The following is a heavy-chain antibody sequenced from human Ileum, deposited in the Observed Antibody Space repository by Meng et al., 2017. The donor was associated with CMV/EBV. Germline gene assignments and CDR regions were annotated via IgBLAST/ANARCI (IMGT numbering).Heavy chain of an antibody. CDR1: GGAISSYY. V-gene: IGHV4-4*07. Sequence: GQLAQAGPGLVQPSVTLPPTCLVSGGAISSYYWSWIRQPAGKGLEWIGRISTSGSTNYNPSLKSRVTMSVDASKNQFSLKLTSVTAADTAVYFCARTYSSSSGITFDYWGQGTLVTVSS. J-gene: IGHJ4*02. CDR3: ARTYSSSSGITFDY. CDR2: ISTSGST. D-gene: IGHD6-6*01.